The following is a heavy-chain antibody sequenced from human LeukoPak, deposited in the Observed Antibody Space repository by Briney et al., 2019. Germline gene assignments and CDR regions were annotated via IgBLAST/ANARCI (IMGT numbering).Heavy chain of an antibody. CDR2: IYDSAST. D-gene: IGHD2-15*01. J-gene: IGHJ4*02. Sequence: SETLSLTCTVYGGSVSSGSYYWNCIRQPPGKGLEWNGYIYDSASTNHNPSLKGRITISVDTSKNPFSLKVNSVTAADTAVYYCARDDGGCWTGFDYWGEGALVTVSS. CDR3: ARDDGGCWTGFDY. CDR1: GGSVSSGSYY. V-gene: IGHV4-61*01.